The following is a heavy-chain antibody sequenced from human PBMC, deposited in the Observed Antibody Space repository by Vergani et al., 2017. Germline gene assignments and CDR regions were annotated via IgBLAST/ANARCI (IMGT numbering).Heavy chain of an antibody. CDR1: GYSITNYW. V-gene: IGHV5-51*03. CDR3: AKTHDFSSLYSSYNWFDP. Sequence: EVQLVQSGAEVKKPGESLKISCQGSGYSITNYWIAWVRHRPGKGLEWMGIIYAGDSDVRYSPSFQGQVTMSVDMSLSTAYLQWSSLKASDTATYYCAKTHDFSSLYSSYNWFDPWGQGTQVTVSS. D-gene: IGHD3-3*01. J-gene: IGHJ5*02. CDR2: IYAGDSDV.